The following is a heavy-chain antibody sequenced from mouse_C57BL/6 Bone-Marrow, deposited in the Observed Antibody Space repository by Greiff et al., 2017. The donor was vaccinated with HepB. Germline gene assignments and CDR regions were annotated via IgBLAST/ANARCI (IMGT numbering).Heavy chain of an antibody. CDR1: GFTFSDYY. J-gene: IGHJ2*01. CDR2: ISNGGGST. D-gene: IGHD4-1*01. Sequence: DVKLVESGGGLVQPGGSLKLSCAASGFTFSDYYMYWVRQTPEKRLEWVAYISNGGGSTYYPDTVKGRFTISRDNAKNTLYLQMSRLKSEDTAMYYCARRTGTAYFDYWGQGTTLTVSS. CDR3: ARRTGTAYFDY. V-gene: IGHV5-12*01.